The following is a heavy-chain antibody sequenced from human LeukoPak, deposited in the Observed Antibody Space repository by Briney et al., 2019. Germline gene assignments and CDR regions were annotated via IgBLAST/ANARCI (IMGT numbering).Heavy chain of an antibody. CDR1: GGSISSSTSY. D-gene: IGHD2-21*02. Sequence: SETLSLTCTVSGGSISSSTSYWGWIRQPPGKGLEWIGNIYYSGSTYYNPSLKSRVTISVDTSKKQFSLRLSSVTAADTAVYYCARYYCGGGCYSGYFDYWGQGTLATVSS. CDR3: ARYYCGGGCYSGYFDY. V-gene: IGHV4-39*01. J-gene: IGHJ4*02. CDR2: IYYSGST.